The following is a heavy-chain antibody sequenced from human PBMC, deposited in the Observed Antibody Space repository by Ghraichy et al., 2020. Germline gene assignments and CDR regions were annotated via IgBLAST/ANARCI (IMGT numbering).Heavy chain of an antibody. D-gene: IGHD6-13*01. CDR2: IWYDGHNT. CDR3: ASSRTSDWYLDG. Sequence: GGSLRLSCVTSGLTFSSYAMHWVRQAPGKGLEWLAVIWYDGHNTHYADSVKGRFTISRDLSKDTVYLEMDSLRGDDTALYYCASSRTSDWYLDGWGRGTLVTVSS. V-gene: IGHV3-33*08. J-gene: IGHJ2*01. CDR1: GLTFSSYA.